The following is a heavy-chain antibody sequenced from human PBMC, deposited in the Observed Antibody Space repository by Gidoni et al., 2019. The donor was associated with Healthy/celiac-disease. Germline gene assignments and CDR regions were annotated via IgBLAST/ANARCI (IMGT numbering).Heavy chain of an antibody. V-gene: IGHV1-24*01. CDR2: FDPEDGKT. CDR1: GSTLTELS. D-gene: IGHD6-13*01. J-gene: IGHJ4*02. Sequence: QVQLVLSGAEVKTPGAPVKVSCTVSGSTLTELSMHWVRQAPGKGLERMGGFDPEDGKTIYARKFQSRVTMPEDTSTDTAYMELNSLRSEETAVYYCATGYSSSWYFDYWGQGTLVTVSS. CDR3: ATGYSSSWYFDY.